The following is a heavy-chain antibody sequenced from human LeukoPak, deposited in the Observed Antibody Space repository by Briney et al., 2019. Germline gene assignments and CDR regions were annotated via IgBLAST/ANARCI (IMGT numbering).Heavy chain of an antibody. V-gene: IGHV3-7*03. J-gene: IGHJ4*02. CDR1: GVTFSNYW. D-gene: IGHD3-9*01. Sequence: GGSLRLSCAASGVTFSNYWMSWVRQAPGKGLGWVANIKQDGSEKYYVDSVKGRFTISRDNAKNSVYLQMNSLRAEDTAVYYCAKKDYDILTGYYPTHFDYWGQGTLVTVSS. CDR2: IKQDGSEK. CDR3: AKKDYDILTGYYPTHFDY.